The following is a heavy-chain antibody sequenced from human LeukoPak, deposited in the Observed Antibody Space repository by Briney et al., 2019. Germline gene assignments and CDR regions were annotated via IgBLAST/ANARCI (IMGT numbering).Heavy chain of an antibody. Sequence: GGSLRLSCAASGFTFSSYWMHWVRQAPGKGLVWVSRINSDGSSTNYAASVQGRFTISRDNAQNTLYLQMNSLRAEDTAVYYCARVAVGAGLDYFDYWGQGTLVTVSS. CDR1: GFTFSSYW. J-gene: IGHJ4*02. V-gene: IGHV3-74*01. CDR2: INSDGSST. CDR3: ARVAVGAGLDYFDY. D-gene: IGHD6-19*01.